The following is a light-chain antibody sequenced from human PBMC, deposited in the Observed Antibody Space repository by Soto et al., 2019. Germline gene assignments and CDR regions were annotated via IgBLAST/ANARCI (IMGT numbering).Light chain of an antibody. J-gene: IGLJ1*01. CDR3: SSYTSSSDV. CDR2: EVS. Sequence: QSALTQPASVSGSPGQSITISCTGTSSDVGGYNYVSWYQHHPGKTPKLMIYEVSHRPSGVSNRFSGSKSGNTASLTISGLQAEDEADYYCSSYTSSSDVFGTGTKLTVL. V-gene: IGLV2-14*01. CDR1: SSDVGGYNY.